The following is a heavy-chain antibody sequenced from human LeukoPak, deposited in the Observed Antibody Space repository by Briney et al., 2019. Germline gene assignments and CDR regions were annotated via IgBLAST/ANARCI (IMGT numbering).Heavy chain of an antibody. CDR2: IYHSGST. D-gene: IGHD3-3*01. Sequence: SETLSLTCAVSGYSISSGYYWGWIRQHPGKGLEWIESIYHSGSTYYNPSLKSRVTISVDTSKNQFSLKLSSVTAADTAVYYCARRYYDFWSGSYVYYWGQGTLVTVSS. J-gene: IGHJ4*02. V-gene: IGHV4-38-2*01. CDR1: GYSISSGYY. CDR3: ARRYYDFWSGSYVYY.